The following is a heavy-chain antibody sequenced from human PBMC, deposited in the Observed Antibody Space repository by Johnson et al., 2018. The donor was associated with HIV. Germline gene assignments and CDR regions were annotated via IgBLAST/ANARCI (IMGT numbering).Heavy chain of an antibody. D-gene: IGHD6-19*01. CDR3: VRGLYSSAWYFGDLDAFDV. Sequence: QVQLVESGGGLVKPGGSLRLSYAASGFTFSDYYMSWIRQAPGKGLEWVSYISGSGGAIYYADSVKGRFTISRGNAKNSLYLQMNSLRAGDTAVYYCVRGLYSSAWYFGDLDAFDVWGQGTMVTVSS. CDR1: GFTFSDYY. CDR2: ISGSGGAI. J-gene: IGHJ3*01. V-gene: IGHV3-11*04.